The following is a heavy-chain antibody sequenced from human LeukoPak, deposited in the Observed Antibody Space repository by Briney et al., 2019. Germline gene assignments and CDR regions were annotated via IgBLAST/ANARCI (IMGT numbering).Heavy chain of an antibody. CDR2: TKQDGSEK. J-gene: IGHJ4*02. D-gene: IGHD3-16*01. Sequence: GGSLRLSCAASGFTFTTYWMSWVRQAPGKGLEWLANTKQDGSEKYYVDSVKGRFTISRDNSKKTVYLQMSSLTIEDTAVYYCAKEPGEGGSAFDYWGQGTLVTVYS. CDR1: GFTFTTYW. V-gene: IGHV3-7*01. CDR3: AKEPGEGGSAFDY.